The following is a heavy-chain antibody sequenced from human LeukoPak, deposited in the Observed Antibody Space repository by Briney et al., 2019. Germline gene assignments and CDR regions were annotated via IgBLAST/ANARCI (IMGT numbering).Heavy chain of an antibody. V-gene: IGHV3-30*02. D-gene: IGHD3-22*01. CDR1: GFTFSSYG. Sequence: GGSLRLSCAASGFTFSSYGMHWVRQAPGKGLEWVAFIRYDGSNKYYADSVKGRFTISRDKSKNTLYLQMNSLRAEDTAVYYCAGGDYYDSSGYQSCFEYWGQGTLVTVSS. CDR2: IRYDGSNK. J-gene: IGHJ4*02. CDR3: AGGDYYDSSGYQSCFEY.